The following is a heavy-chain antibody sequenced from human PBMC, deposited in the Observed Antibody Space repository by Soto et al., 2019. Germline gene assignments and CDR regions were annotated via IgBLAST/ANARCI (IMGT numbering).Heavy chain of an antibody. CDR2: ISAYNGNT. Sequence: ASVKVSCKPSGYTFTSYGISWVQQAPGQGLEWMGWISAYNGNTNYAQKLQGRVTMTTDTSTSTAYMELRSLRSDDTAVYYCATMGGYDFWSGYPDSNWFDPWGQGTLVTVSS. CDR3: ATMGGYDFWSGYPDSNWFDP. V-gene: IGHV1-18*01. D-gene: IGHD3-3*01. CDR1: GYTFTSYG. J-gene: IGHJ5*02.